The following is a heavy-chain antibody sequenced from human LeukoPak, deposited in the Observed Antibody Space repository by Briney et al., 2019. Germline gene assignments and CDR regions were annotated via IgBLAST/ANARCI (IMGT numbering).Heavy chain of an antibody. CDR3: ARILGGYDAGYYFDY. Sequence: GGSLRLSCAASGFTFDDYGMSWVRQAPGKGLEWVSGINWNGGSTVYAESVKGRFTISRDNAKNSLYLQMNSLRAEDTALYYCARILGGYDAGYYFDYWGQGTLVTVSS. CDR1: GFTFDDYG. J-gene: IGHJ4*02. CDR2: INWNGGST. V-gene: IGHV3-20*04. D-gene: IGHD5-12*01.